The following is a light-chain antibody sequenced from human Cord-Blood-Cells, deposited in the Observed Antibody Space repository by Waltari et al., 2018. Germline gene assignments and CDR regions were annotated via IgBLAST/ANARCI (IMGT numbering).Light chain of an antibody. CDR1: TGAVTSGNS. CDR2: STT. J-gene: IGLJ3*02. Sequence: QTVVTPEPSLTGSPGGTVTLTCASSTGAVTSGNSHNWSQQKPGQAPRALIYSTTNTHSWTPARFSGSLLGGKAALTLSGVQPEDEAEYYCLLYYGGAHWVFGGGTKLTVL. V-gene: IGLV7-43*01. CDR3: LLYYGGAHWV.